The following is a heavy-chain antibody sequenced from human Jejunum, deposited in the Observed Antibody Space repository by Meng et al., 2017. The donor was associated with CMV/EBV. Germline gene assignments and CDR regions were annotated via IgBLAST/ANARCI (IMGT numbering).Heavy chain of an antibody. CDR1: GFTLSTVA. Sequence: SGFTLSTVAMHWVRQAPGKGLEWVGIISYDVSKTYYADSVKGRFTISRDNSRNTVYLHMDSLRAEDTAVYYCAKDQTSGISSWYAFDYWGQGTLVTVSS. D-gene: IGHD6-13*01. CDR2: ISYDVSKT. CDR3: AKDQTSGISSWYAFDY. V-gene: IGHV3-30*18. J-gene: IGHJ4*02.